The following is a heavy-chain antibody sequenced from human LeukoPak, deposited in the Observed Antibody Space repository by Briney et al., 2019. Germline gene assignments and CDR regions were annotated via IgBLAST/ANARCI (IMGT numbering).Heavy chain of an antibody. J-gene: IGHJ4*02. V-gene: IGHV1-2*02. Sequence: ASVKVSCKASGYTFTGYYMHWVRQAPGQGLEWMGWINSNSGGTNYAQKFQGRVTMTRDTSISTVYMELSRLRSDDTAVYYCARDKILWFRELLGYWGQGTLVTVSS. D-gene: IGHD3-10*01. CDR3: ARDKILWFRELLGY. CDR2: INSNSGGT. CDR1: GYTFTGYY.